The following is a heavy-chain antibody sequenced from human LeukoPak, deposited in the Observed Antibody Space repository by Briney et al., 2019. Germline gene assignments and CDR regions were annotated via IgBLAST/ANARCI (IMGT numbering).Heavy chain of an antibody. D-gene: IGHD5-12*01. Sequence: SETLSLTCTVSGGSISSGDYYWSWIRQPPGKGLEWIGYIYYSGSTYYNPSLKSRVTISVDTSKNQFSLKLSSVTAADTAVCYCARGFSGVATVDPWGQGTLVTVSS. J-gene: IGHJ5*02. V-gene: IGHV4-30-4*01. CDR2: IYYSGST. CDR1: GGSISSGDYY. CDR3: ARGFSGVATVDP.